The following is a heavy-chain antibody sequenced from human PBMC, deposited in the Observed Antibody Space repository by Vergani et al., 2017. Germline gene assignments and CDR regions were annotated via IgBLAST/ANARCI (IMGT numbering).Heavy chain of an antibody. V-gene: IGHV4-31*03. J-gene: IGHJ3*02. D-gene: IGHD4-23*01. CDR3: ARDSSSYYGGNGNDAFDI. Sequence: QVQLQESGPGLVKPSQTLSLTCTVSGGSISSGGYYWSWIRQHPGKGLEWIGYIYYSGSTYYNPSLKSRVTISVDTSKNQFSQKLSSVTAADTAGYYCARDSSSYYGGNGNDAFDIWGQGTMVTVSS. CDR1: GGSISSGGYY. CDR2: IYYSGST.